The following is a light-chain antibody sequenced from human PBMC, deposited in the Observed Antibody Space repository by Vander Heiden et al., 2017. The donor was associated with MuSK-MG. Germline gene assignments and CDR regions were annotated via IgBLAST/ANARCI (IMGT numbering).Light chain of an antibody. CDR2: AAS. V-gene: IGKV1-39*01. CDR1: QSITSY. Sequence: DIQMTQSPSSLSASLGDRATIPCRASQSITSYLNWYQQKPGKAPMLLIYAASSLQSGVQSRFSGIGFGTDFTLTIISRQPEDFASYYCQQRDSNQVRWTFGQGTKVEIK. J-gene: IGKJ1*01. CDR3: QQRDSNQVRWT.